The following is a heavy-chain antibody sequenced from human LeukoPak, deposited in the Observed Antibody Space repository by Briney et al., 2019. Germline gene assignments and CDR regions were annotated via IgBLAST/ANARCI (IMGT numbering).Heavy chain of an antibody. V-gene: IGHV1-46*01. Sequence: GASVEVSCKASGYTFTSYYMHWVRQAPGQGLEWMGIINPSGGSTSYAQKFQGRVTMTRDTSTSTVYMELSSLRSEDTAVYYCARDLSMWSDTAILRAWGQGTLVTVSS. CDR3: ARDLSMWSDTAILRA. J-gene: IGHJ5*02. CDR1: GYTFTSYY. CDR2: INPSGGST. D-gene: IGHD5-18*01.